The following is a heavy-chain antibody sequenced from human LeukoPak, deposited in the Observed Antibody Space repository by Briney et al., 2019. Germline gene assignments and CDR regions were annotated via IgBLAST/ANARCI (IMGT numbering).Heavy chain of an antibody. J-gene: IGHJ6*02. V-gene: IGHV3-48*03. CDR1: GFTFSSYE. D-gene: IGHD4-17*01. CDR2: ISSSGSTI. CDR3: ARVGSDYLARFPYYYYGMDV. Sequence: GGSPRLSCAASGFTFSSYEMNWVRQAPGKGLEWVSYISSSGSTIYYADSVKGRFTISRDNAKNSLYLQMNSLRAEDTAVYYCARVGSDYLARFPYYYYGMDVWGQGTTVTVSS.